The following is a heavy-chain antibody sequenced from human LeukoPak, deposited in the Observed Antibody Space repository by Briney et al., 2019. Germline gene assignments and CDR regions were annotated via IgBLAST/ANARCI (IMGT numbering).Heavy chain of an antibody. CDR2: ISHRGDDT. V-gene: IGHV3-23*01. CDR1: GFTFNDHA. Sequence: GGSLRLSCAASGFTFNDHAMSWVRQAPGKGLEWVPSISHRGDDTYYADSVKGRFIVSGENSKNTVYLQMNRLGIEDTAVYHCARAPYNSGSRDWFDPWGQGTLVTVSS. J-gene: IGHJ5*02. CDR3: ARAPYNSGSRDWFDP. D-gene: IGHD3-10*01.